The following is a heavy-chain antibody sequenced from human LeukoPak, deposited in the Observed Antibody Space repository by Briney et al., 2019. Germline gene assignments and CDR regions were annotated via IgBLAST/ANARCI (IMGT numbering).Heavy chain of an antibody. CDR3: ASLDTAKQPLANH. CDR2: IREERGQE. D-gene: IGHD5-18*01. J-gene: IGHJ5*02. CDR1: GFTFSSSA. Sequence: GGSLRPSCAASGFTFSSSAMSWVRQAPGKGLEWVANIREERGQEYYVDSVKGRFTISKNSAKNSLYLQMNTLRVEDTAMYYCASLDTAKQPLANHWGQGTLVTVSS. V-gene: IGHV3-7*03.